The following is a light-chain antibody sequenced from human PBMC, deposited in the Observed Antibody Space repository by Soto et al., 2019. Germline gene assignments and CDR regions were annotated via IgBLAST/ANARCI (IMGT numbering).Light chain of an antibody. CDR1: QTVGKNY. CDR3: QQYGSSPIT. CDR2: RTS. V-gene: IGKV3-20*01. J-gene: IGKJ5*01. Sequence: ILFAQSSGTLSVSPGDGATLSCRSSQTVGKNYLAWYQQKPGQAPRLLMFRTSSRATGFPARFSGSGSGTEFTLTISSLQSEDFAVYYCQQYGSSPITFGQGTRLEIK.